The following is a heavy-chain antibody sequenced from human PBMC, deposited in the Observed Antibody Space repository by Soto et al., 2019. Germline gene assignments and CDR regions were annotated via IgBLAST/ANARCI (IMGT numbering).Heavy chain of an antibody. Sequence: ASVKVSCKASGYTFTSYDINWVRQAPGQGLEWMGWISAYNGNTNYAQKLQGRVTMTTDTSTSTAYMELRSLRSDDTAVYYCGIVEVPAAMAPDYWGQGTLVTVSS. CDR2: ISAYNGNT. CDR1: GYTFTSYD. V-gene: IGHV1-18*01. J-gene: IGHJ4*02. CDR3: GIVEVPAAMAPDY. D-gene: IGHD2-2*01.